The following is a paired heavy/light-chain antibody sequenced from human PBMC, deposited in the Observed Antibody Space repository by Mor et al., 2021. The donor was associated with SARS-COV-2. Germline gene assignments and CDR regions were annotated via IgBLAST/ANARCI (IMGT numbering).Light chain of an antibody. V-gene: IGKV1-12*02. CDR3: QQADSFPST. J-gene: IGKJ4*01. Sequence: DIQMTQSPSSVSASVGDRVTITCRASQGISSWLAWYQQKPGKAPKLLIYAASSLQSGVPSRFSGSGSGTDFTLTISSLQPEDFATYYCQQADSFPSTFGGGTKVEIK. CDR2: AAS. CDR1: QGISSW.
Heavy chain of an antibody. J-gene: IGHJ4*02. CDR2: ISYAGINK. CDR3: ARDFDGSGRYFDY. D-gene: IGHD3-10*01. V-gene: IGHV3-30-3*01. CDR1: GFSFSGYA. Sequence: QVQLVESGGGVVQPGRSLRLSCAASGFSFSGYAMYWVRQAPGKGLEWVAFISYAGINKYYADSVTGRFTISRDDSKNTLYVQMNSLRVEDTAVYYCARDFDGSGRYFDYWGQGTLVTVSS.